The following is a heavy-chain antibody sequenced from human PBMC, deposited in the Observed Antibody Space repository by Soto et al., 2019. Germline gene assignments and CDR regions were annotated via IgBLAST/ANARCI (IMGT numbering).Heavy chain of an antibody. CDR2: IYYSRST. D-gene: IGHD3-3*01. CDR1: GGSISSYY. J-gene: IGHJ6*02. CDR3: AGMNHTIYGGVGP. Sequence: QVQLQESGPGLVKPSETLSLTCTVSGGSISSYYWSWIRQPPGKGLEWIGYIYYSRSTNYNPSLRSRVTRSVHKAHNQIPLQPSAVTAADRPVYYCAGMNHTIYGGVGPWGRGTTVTVSS. V-gene: IGHV4-59*01.